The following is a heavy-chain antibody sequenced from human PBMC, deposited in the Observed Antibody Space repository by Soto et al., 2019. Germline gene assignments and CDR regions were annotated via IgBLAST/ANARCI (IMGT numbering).Heavy chain of an antibody. CDR3: ARDTGLTYYFDY. Sequence: GGSLRLSCAASGFTFSSYGMHWVRQAPGKGLEWVAVIWYDGSNKYYADSVKGRFTISRDNSKNTLYLQMNSLRAEDTAVYYCARDTGLTYYFDYWGQGTLVTVSS. CDR2: IWYDGSNK. D-gene: IGHD3-9*01. CDR1: GFTFSSYG. J-gene: IGHJ4*02. V-gene: IGHV3-33*01.